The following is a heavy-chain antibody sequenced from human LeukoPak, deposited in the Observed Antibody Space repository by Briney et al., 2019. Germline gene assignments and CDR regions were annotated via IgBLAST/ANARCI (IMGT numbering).Heavy chain of an antibody. CDR1: GYTFTGYY. D-gene: IGHD3-22*01. J-gene: IGHJ3*02. Sequence: ASVKVSCKASGYTFTGYYMHWVRQAPGQGLEWMGWINPNSGGTNYAQKFQGRVTMTRDTSISTAYMELSRLRSDDTAVYYCARGGVITMIVVVITRKHAFDIWGQGTMVTVSS. CDR3: ARGGVITMIVVVITRKHAFDI. V-gene: IGHV1-2*02. CDR2: INPNSGGT.